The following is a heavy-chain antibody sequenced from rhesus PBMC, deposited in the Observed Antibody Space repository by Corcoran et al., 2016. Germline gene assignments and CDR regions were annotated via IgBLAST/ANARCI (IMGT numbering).Heavy chain of an antibody. D-gene: IGHD1-20*01. CDR1: GRSISSNY. V-gene: IGHV4-173*01. J-gene: IGHJ4*01. Sequence: QLQLQESGPGLVKPSETLSLTCAVSGRSISSNYWSWIRQPPGKGLEWIGRISGSGGSTDYNPALKSRVTISPDPSKNQSSLKLRSVTAADTAGYYWARDRASWNNYFDYWGQGVLVTVSS. CDR2: ISGSGGST. CDR3: ARDRASWNNYFDY.